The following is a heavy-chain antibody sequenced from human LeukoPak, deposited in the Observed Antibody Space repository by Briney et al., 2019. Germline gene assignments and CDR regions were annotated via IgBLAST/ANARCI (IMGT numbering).Heavy chain of an antibody. Sequence: SDTLSLTCTVSGGSISSYYWSWIRQPAGKGLEWIGRIYNIGSTNYNPSLKSRVTMSMDTSMNQYSLKLRCVTAADTAVYYCARDYGDFPAYYFDYWGQGTLVTVSS. CDR2: IYNIGST. CDR3: ARDYGDFPAYYFDY. D-gene: IGHD4-17*01. J-gene: IGHJ4*02. V-gene: IGHV4-4*07. CDR1: GGSISSYY.